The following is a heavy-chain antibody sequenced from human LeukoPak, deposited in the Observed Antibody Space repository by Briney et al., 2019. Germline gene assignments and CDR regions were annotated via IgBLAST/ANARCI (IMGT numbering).Heavy chain of an antibody. V-gene: IGHV3-48*04. CDR2: ISSDSSTI. D-gene: IGHD4-23*01. CDR3: VRETTGNSLDF. Sequence: GGSLRLSCAASGFTFNSYNMNWVRQAPGKGLGWVSYISSDSSTIFYADSVRGRFTISRDNTKNSLFLQMDSLRVEDTAMYFCVRETTGNSLDFWGQGTLVTVSS. CDR1: GFTFNSYN. J-gene: IGHJ4*02.